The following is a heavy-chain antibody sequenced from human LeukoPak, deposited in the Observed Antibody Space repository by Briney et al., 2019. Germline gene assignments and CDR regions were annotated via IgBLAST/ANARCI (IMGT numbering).Heavy chain of an antibody. CDR3: ARGYSSSAPLRY. J-gene: IGHJ4*02. D-gene: IGHD6-6*01. CDR1: GGSISSYY. CDR2: IYYSGST. Sequence: PSETLSLTCTVSGGSISSYYWSWIRQPPGKGLEWIGYIYYSGSTNYNPSLKSRVTISVDTSKDQFSLKLSSVTAADTAVYYGARGYSSSAPLRYWGQGTLVAVSS. V-gene: IGHV4-59*01.